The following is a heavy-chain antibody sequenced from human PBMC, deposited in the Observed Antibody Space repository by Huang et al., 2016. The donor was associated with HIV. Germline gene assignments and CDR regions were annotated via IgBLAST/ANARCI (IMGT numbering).Heavy chain of an antibody. D-gene: IGHD6-13*01. CDR1: GFTFGDYA. V-gene: IGHV3-49*03. CDR3: ARDRFIYSTSWSYYFDY. CDR2: IRSKANGETT. J-gene: IGHJ4*02. Sequence: EVQLVESGGGLVQPGRSRRLSCTASGFTFGDYAMSWFRQATGKGREWVGLIRSKANGETTEAAASVKGRFTISRHDSKSIAYLQMSSLKTEDTAVYYCARDRFIYSTSWSYYFDYWGQGTLVTVSS.